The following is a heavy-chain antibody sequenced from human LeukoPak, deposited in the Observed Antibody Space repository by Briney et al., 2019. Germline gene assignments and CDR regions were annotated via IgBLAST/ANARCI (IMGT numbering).Heavy chain of an antibody. CDR1: GGSISSSSYY. D-gene: IGHD3-10*01. CDR3: ARAGGIWSGFFDY. CDR2: IYYSGST. Sequence: PSETLSLTCTVSGGSISSSSYYWGWIRQPPGKGLEWIGSIYYSGSTYYNPSLKSRVTISVDTSKNQFSLKLSSVTAADTAVYYCARAGGIWSGFFDYWGQGTLVTVSS. V-gene: IGHV4-39*07. J-gene: IGHJ4*02.